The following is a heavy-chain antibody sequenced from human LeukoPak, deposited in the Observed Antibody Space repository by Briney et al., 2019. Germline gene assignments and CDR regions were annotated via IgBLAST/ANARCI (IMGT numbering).Heavy chain of an antibody. J-gene: IGHJ3*02. Sequence: LETLSLTCTVSGGSISSYYWSWIRQPPGKGLEWIGYIYYSGSTNYNPSLKSRVTISVDTSKNQFSLKLSSVTAADTAVYYCARVGDYDILTGLVGAFDIWGQGTMVTVSS. CDR2: IYYSGST. CDR1: GGSISSYY. V-gene: IGHV4-59*01. D-gene: IGHD3-9*01. CDR3: ARVGDYDILTGLVGAFDI.